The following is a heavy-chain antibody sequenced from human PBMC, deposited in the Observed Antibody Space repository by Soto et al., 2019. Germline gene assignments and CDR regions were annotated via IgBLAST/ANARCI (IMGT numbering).Heavy chain of an antibody. J-gene: IGHJ5*02. D-gene: IGHD3-3*01. CDR1: GGSISSYY. CDR2: IYYSGST. V-gene: IGHV4-59*01. Sequence: SETLSLTCTVSGGSISSYYWSWIRQPPGKGLEWIGYIYYSGSTNYNPSLKSRVTISVDTSKNQFSLKLSSVTAADTAVYYCARTREITIFSEWWFEPWGQGTLVTVSS. CDR3: ARTREITIFSEWWFEP.